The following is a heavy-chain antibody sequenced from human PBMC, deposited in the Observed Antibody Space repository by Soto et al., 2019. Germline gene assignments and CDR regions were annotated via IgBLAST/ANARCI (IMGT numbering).Heavy chain of an antibody. CDR3: ARDHKWDGMDV. J-gene: IGHJ6*02. D-gene: IGHD1-26*01. CDR2: INYSGTT. Sequence: LSLPCSVSGGPFSSDSFIWSWVRQFPGKGLEWIGYINYSGTTYYNPSLRSRITMSVDTSKNQFSLNLSSVTAADTAVYYCARDHKWDGMDVWGQGATVTVSS. CDR1: GGPFSSDSFI. V-gene: IGHV4-31*03.